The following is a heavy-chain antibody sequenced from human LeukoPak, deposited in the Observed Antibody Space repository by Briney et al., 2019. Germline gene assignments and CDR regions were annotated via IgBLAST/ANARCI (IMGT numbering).Heavy chain of an antibody. V-gene: IGHV3-23*01. CDR1: GFTLSSYA. Sequence: GGSLRLSCAASGFTLSSYAMSWVRQAPGKGLEWVSGISGSGGSTYYADSVKGRFTISRDNSKNTLYLQMGSLRAEDMAVYYCARDRSGSYSFDYWGQGTLVTVSS. CDR2: ISGSGGST. J-gene: IGHJ4*02. D-gene: IGHD1-26*01. CDR3: ARDRSGSYSFDY.